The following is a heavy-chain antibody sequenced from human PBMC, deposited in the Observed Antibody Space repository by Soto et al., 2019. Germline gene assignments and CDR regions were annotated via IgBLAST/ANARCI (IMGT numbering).Heavy chain of an antibody. J-gene: IGHJ4*02. D-gene: IGHD2-2*01. CDR3: GRCTSTSCHLGSDY. CDR1: GFTFSSYP. V-gene: IGHV3-30-3*01. CDR2: ISHDGINK. Sequence: GGSLRLFCAASGFTFSSYPMNWVRQAPGKGLEWVALISHDGINKYYADSVRGRFTISRDSSTNTLYLQMNSLRAADTAVYYCGRCTSTSCHLGSDYWGQGTLVTSPQ.